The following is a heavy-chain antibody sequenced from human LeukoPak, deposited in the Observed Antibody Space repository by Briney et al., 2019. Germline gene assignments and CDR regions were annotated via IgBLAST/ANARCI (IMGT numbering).Heavy chain of an antibody. Sequence: SVKVSCKASGGTFSSYAISWVRQAPGQGLEWMGGIIPIFGTANYAQKFQGRVTITADKSTSTAYMELSSLRSEDTAVYYCARAWIQLWNPRDYYYYYMDVWGKGTTVTVSS. CDR2: IIPIFGTA. CDR3: ARAWIQLWNPRDYYYYYMDV. J-gene: IGHJ6*03. V-gene: IGHV1-69*06. D-gene: IGHD5-18*01. CDR1: GGTFSSYA.